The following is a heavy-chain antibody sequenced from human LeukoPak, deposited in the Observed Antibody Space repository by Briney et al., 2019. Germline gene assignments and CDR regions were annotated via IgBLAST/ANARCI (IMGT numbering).Heavy chain of an antibody. CDR2: NHYSGST. Sequence: SETLSLTCTVSGGSISGFHWSWIRQPPGKGLEWIGYNHYSGSTDYNPSLKSRVTISVDTSKNQFSLKLSSVTAADTAVYYCTRHLDYYGSGSYEYWGQGTLVTVSS. CDR1: GGSISGFH. CDR3: TRHLDYYGSGSYEY. D-gene: IGHD3-10*01. V-gene: IGHV4-59*08. J-gene: IGHJ4*02.